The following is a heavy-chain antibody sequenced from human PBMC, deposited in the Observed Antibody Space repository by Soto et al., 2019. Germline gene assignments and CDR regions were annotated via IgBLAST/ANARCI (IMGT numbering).Heavy chain of an antibody. J-gene: IGHJ4*02. Sequence: GGSLRLSCAASGFTFSSYGMHWVRQAPGKGLEWVAVISYDGSNKYYADSVKGRFTISRDNAKNSLYLQMNNLRAEDTAVYYCARDLESSKVVAARYWGQGTQVTVSS. CDR3: ARDLESSKVVAARY. CDR1: GFTFSSYG. D-gene: IGHD2-15*01. V-gene: IGHV3-30*03. CDR2: ISYDGSNK.